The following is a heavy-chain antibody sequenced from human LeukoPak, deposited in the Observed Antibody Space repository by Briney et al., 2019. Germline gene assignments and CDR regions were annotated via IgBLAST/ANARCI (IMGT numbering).Heavy chain of an antibody. V-gene: IGHV4-34*01. CDR2: INHSGST. J-gene: IGHJ5*02. CDR1: GGSFSGYY. CDR3: ARARRRFDP. Sequence: SETLSLTCAVYGGSFSGYYWSWIRQPQGKGLEWIGEINHSGSTNYNPSLKSRVTISVDTSKNQFSLKLSSVTAADTAVYYCARARRRFDPWGQGTLVTVSS.